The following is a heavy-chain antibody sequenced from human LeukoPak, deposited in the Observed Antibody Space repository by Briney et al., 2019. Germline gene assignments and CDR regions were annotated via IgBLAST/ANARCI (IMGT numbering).Heavy chain of an antibody. CDR2: ISGSGGST. J-gene: IGHJ4*02. CDR1: GYTFSSYA. D-gene: IGHD2-2*01. CDR3: AKDVVDSTPGDY. Sequence: GGSPTLSCTASGYTFSSYAMSWVRQAPGKGLEWVSAISGSGGSTYYADSVKGRFTISRDNSKNTLYLQMNSLRAEDTAVYYCAKDVVDSTPGDYWGQGTLVTVSS. V-gene: IGHV3-23*01.